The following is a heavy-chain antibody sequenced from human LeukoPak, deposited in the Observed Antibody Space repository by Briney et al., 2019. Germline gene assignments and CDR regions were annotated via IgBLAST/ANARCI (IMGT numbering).Heavy chain of an antibody. D-gene: IGHD3-10*01. J-gene: IGHJ4*02. CDR3: ARVTSGSSYRPFDY. V-gene: IGHV3-23*01. CDR1: GFTLGSYA. CDR2: ISVSGNT. Sequence: GGSLRLSCAASGFTLGSYAMSWVRQGPGKGLEWVSAISVSGNTYHADSVKGRFTISRDSSKNTLYLQMNSLRAEDTAVYYCARVTSGSSYRPFDYWGQGILVTVSS.